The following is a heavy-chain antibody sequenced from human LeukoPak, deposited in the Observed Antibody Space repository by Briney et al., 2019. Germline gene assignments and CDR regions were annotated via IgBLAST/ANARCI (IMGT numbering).Heavy chain of an antibody. J-gene: IGHJ4*02. D-gene: IGHD3-22*01. CDR3: AKDARRGFRGYDSSGYLDY. CDR1: GFTFDDYT. CDR2: ISWDGGST. V-gene: IGHV3-43*01. Sequence: GGSLRLSCAASGFTFDDYTMHWVRQAPGKGLEWVSLISWDGGSTYYADSVKGRFTISRDNSKNSLYLQMNNLRTEDTALYYCAKDARRGFRGYDSSGYLDYWGQGTLVTVSS.